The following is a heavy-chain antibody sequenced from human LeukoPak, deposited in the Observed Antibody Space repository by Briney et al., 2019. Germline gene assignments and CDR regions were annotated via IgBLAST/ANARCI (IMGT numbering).Heavy chain of an antibody. Sequence: SQTLSLTCAVSGGSISSGGYSWSWIRQPPGKGLEWIGYIYHSGSTYYNPSLKSRVTISVDRSKNQFSLKLSSVTAADTAVYYCARGISSGYYYSSWYFDYWGQGTLVTVSS. CDR2: IYHSGST. D-gene: IGHD3-22*01. CDR3: ARGISSGYYYSSWYFDY. V-gene: IGHV4-30-2*01. J-gene: IGHJ4*02. CDR1: GGSISSGGYS.